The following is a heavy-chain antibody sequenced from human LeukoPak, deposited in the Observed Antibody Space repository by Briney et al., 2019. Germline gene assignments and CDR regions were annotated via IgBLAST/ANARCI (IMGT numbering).Heavy chain of an antibody. CDR1: GFTFSSYS. CDR3: ARVLAVAGTFYYYYGMDV. D-gene: IGHD6-19*01. CDR2: IGSSSSYI. V-gene: IGHV3-21*01. J-gene: IGHJ6*02. Sequence: GGSLRLSCAASGFTFSSYSMNWVRQAPGKGLEWVSSIGSSSSYIYYADSVKGRFTISRDNAKNSLYLQMNSLRAEDTAVYYCARVLAVAGTFYYYYGMDVWGQGTTVTVSS.